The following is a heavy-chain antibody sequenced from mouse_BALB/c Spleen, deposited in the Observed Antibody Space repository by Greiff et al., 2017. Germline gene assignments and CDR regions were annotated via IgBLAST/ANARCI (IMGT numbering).Heavy chain of an antibody. V-gene: IGHV2-2*02. J-gene: IGHJ2*01. CDR2: IWSGGST. Sequence: VQRVESGPGLVQPSQSLSITCTASGFSLTSYGVHWVRQSPGKGLEWLGVIWSGGSTDYNAAFISRLSISKDNSKSQVFCKMNSLQANDTAIYYCDRNNGNYYLDYWGQGTTLTVSS. CDR3: DRNNGNYYLDY. D-gene: IGHD4-1*01. CDR1: GFSLTSYG.